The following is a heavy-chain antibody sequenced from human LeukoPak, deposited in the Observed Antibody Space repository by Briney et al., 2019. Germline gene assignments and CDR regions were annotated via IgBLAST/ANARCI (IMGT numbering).Heavy chain of an antibody. Sequence: SQTLSLTCAISGDSVSSNSAAWNWIRQSPSRGLEWLGRTYYRSKWYNDYAVSVKSRITINPDTSKNQFSLQLNSVTPEDTAVYYCARGEMATIGGWAAFDIWGQGTMVTVSS. CDR2: TYYRSKWYN. CDR1: GDSVSSNSAA. J-gene: IGHJ3*02. V-gene: IGHV6-1*01. D-gene: IGHD5-24*01. CDR3: ARGEMATIGGWAAFDI.